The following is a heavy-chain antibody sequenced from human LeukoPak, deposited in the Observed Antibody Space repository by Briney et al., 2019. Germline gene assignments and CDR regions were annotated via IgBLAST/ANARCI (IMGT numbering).Heavy chain of an antibody. CDR2: IYYSGST. V-gene: IGHV4-31*03. Sequence: PSQTLSLTCTVSGGSISSGGYYWSWIRQHPGKGLEWIGYIYYSGSTYYNPSLKSRVTISADTSKNQFSLKLSSVTAADTAGYYCARAGLIGTRGYYFDYWGQGTLVTVSS. J-gene: IGHJ4*02. D-gene: IGHD1/OR15-1a*01. CDR1: GGSISSGGYY. CDR3: ARAGLIGTRGYYFDY.